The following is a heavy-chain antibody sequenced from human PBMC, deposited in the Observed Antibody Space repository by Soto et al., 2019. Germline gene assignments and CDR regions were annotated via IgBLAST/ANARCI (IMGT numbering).Heavy chain of an antibody. CDR1: GGTFSNYV. Sequence: SVKVSCKASGGTFSNYVVNWVRQAPGQGLEWMGRIIPISGAANYAQKFQGRVTITADKSTSTPYMELSSLRSEDTAVYYCARDMTRSVVPYFDFWGQGTLVTVPS. V-gene: IGHV1-69*06. CDR2: IIPISGAA. D-gene: IGHD2-21*01. CDR3: ARDMTRSVVPYFDF. J-gene: IGHJ4*02.